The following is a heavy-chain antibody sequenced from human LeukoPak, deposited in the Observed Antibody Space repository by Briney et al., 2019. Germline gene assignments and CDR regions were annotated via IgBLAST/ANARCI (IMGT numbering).Heavy chain of an antibody. CDR3: ASSLNYYDSSGYYYGFDY. V-gene: IGHV5-51*01. Sequence: GESLKISCKGSGYRFTSYWIGWVRQMPGKGLEWMGIIYPGDSDTRYSPSFQGQVTISADKSISTAYLQWSSLKASDTAMYYCASSLNYYDSSGYYYGFDYWGQGTLVTVSS. CDR1: GYRFTSYW. J-gene: IGHJ4*02. CDR2: IYPGDSDT. D-gene: IGHD3-22*01.